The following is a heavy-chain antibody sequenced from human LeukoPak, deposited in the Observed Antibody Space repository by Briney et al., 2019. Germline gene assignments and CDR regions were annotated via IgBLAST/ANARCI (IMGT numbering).Heavy chain of an antibody. V-gene: IGHV4-59*01. CDR2: IYYSGST. Sequence: SETLSLTCTVSGGSISNYYWSWIRQPPGKGLEWIGYIYYSGSTKYNPSLKSRVTISVDTSKNQFSLRLSSVTAADTAVYYCATSGNVSVGLRGFDYWGQGTLVTVSS. J-gene: IGHJ4*02. CDR3: ATSGNVSVGLRGFDY. CDR1: GGSISNYY. D-gene: IGHD3-10*01.